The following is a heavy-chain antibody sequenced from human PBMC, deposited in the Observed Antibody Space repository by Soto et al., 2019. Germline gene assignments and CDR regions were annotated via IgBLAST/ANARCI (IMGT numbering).Heavy chain of an antibody. Sequence: PGGSLRPSCAASGFTFSDAWMSWVRQAPGKGLDWDGRIKSRSDGGTTEYAAPVRGRFTISRDDSKNTLYLQMNSLKTEDTAVYYCTTDLWRIAVVVGSTGYFNPWGQGTPVTVSS. D-gene: IGHD2-15*01. CDR3: TTDLWRIAVVVGSTGYFNP. V-gene: IGHV3-15*01. CDR1: GFTFSDAW. CDR2: IKSRSDGGTT. J-gene: IGHJ5*02.